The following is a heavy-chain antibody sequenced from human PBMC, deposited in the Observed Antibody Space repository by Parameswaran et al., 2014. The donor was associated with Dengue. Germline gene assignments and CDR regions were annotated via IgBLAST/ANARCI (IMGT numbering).Heavy chain of an antibody. CDR2: INPNSGGT. CDR3: AREYYYDSSGYSTRADAFDI. V-gene: IGHV1-2*04. Sequence: WVRQAPGQGLEWMGWINPNSGGTNYAQKFQGWVTMTRDTSISTAYMELSRLRSDDTAVYYCAREYYYDSSGYSTRADAFDIWGQGTMGHRLL. D-gene: IGHD3-22*01. J-gene: IGHJ3*02.